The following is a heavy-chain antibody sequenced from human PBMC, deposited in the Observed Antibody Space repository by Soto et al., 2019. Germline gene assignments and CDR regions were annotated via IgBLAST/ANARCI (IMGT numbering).Heavy chain of an antibody. V-gene: IGHV4-59*08. CDR2: IYYSGST. CDR3: ARHSYSSSPPPNFDY. J-gene: IGHJ4*02. D-gene: IGHD6-6*01. CDR1: GGSISSYY. Sequence: SETLSLTCTVSGGSISSYYWSWIRQPPGKGLEWIGYIYYSGSTNYNPSLKSRVTISVDTSKNQFSLKLSSVTAADTAVYYCARHSYSSSPPPNFDYWGQGTLVTISS.